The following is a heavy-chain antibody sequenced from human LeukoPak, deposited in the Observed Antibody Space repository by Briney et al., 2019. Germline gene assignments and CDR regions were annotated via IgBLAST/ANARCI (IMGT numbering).Heavy chain of an antibody. D-gene: IGHD2-2*01. CDR3: AREDVVVVPAAMFGPYYYYYYGMDV. J-gene: IGHJ6*04. Sequence: PSETLSLTCAVYGGSFSGYYWSWIRQPPGKGLEWIGEINHSGSTNYNPSLKSRVTISVDTSKNQFSLELSSVTAADTAVYYCAREDVVVVPAAMFGPYYYYYYGMDVWGKGTTVTVSS. V-gene: IGHV4-34*01. CDR2: INHSGST. CDR1: GGSFSGYY.